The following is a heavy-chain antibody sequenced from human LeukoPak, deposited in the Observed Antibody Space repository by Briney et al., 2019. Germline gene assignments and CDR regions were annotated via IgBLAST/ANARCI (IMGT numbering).Heavy chain of an antibody. Sequence: SETLSLTCTVSGGSISSYYWSSIRQPAGQGLEWIGRIYTSGSTNYNPSLKSRVTMSVDTSKNQFSLKLSSVTAADTAVYYCARDRVVVINPDAFDIWGQGTMVTVSS. CDR3: ARDRVVVINPDAFDI. CDR2: IYTSGST. CDR1: GGSISSYY. D-gene: IGHD3-22*01. V-gene: IGHV4-4*07. J-gene: IGHJ3*02.